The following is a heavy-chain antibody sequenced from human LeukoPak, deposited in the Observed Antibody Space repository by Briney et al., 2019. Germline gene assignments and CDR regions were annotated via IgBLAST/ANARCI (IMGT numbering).Heavy chain of an antibody. J-gene: IGHJ4*02. V-gene: IGHV3-23*01. CDR2: ISGSGGST. Sequence: GGSLRLSCAASGFTFSSYAMSWVRQAPGKGLEWVSAISGSGGSTYYADSVKGRFTISRDNSKNTLYLQMNSLRAEDTAVYYCAKVGSLLRLEILPYSSSSYFDCWGQGTLVTVSS. D-gene: IGHD6-6*01. CDR3: AKVGSLLRLEILPYSSSSYFDC. CDR1: GFTFSSYA.